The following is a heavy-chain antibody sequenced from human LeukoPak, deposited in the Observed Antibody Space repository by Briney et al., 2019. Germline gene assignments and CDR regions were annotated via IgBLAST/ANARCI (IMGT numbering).Heavy chain of an antibody. J-gene: IGHJ4*02. V-gene: IGHV3-9*01. CDR1: GFTFDDYA. Sequence: GGPLRLSCAASGFTFDDYAMHWVRQAPGKGLEWVSGISWNSGSIGYADSVKGRFTISRDNAKNSLYLQMNSLRAEDTALYYCAKDSGSYYFDYWGQGTLVTVSS. CDR2: ISWNSGSI. CDR3: AKDSGSYYFDY. D-gene: IGHD1-26*01.